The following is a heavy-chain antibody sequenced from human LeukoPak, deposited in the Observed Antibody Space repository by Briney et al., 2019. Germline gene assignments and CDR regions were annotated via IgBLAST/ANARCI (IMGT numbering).Heavy chain of an antibody. Sequence: GGSLRLSCAASGFTFSSYGMHWVRQAPGKGLEWVAFIRYDGSNKYYADSVKGRFTISRDNSKNALYLQMNSLRAEDTAVYYCAKEGRDIVVVPAAILYYYYYYMDVWGKGTTVTVSS. CDR3: AKEGRDIVVVPAAILYYYYYYMDV. D-gene: IGHD2-2*02. J-gene: IGHJ6*03. CDR2: IRYDGSNK. V-gene: IGHV3-30*02. CDR1: GFTFSSYG.